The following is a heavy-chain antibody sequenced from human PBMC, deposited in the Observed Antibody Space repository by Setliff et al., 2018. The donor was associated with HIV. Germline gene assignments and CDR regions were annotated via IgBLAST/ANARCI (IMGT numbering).Heavy chain of an antibody. J-gene: IGHJ5*02. CDR2: INHSGTT. CDR3: ARGRGSSPYRWFDP. V-gene: IGHV4-34*01. D-gene: IGHD6-19*01. CDR1: GGSFSGYF. Sequence: PSETLSLTCAVYGGSFSGYFWTWIRQPPGKGLEWIGGINHSGTTNYSPSLKSRVAISVEMSKNQFSLKLSSVTPADTAVYYCARGRGSSPYRWFDPWGQGTLVTVSS.